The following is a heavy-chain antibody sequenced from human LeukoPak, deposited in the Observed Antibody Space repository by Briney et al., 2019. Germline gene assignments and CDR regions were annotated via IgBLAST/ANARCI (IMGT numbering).Heavy chain of an antibody. CDR1: GGSISSYY. Sequence: SETLSLTCTVSGGSISSYYWSWIRQPPGKGLEWIGYIYYSGSTNYNPSLKSRVTISVDTSKNQFSLKLSSVTAADTAVYCCARGDTAMVDYWGQGTLVTVSS. D-gene: IGHD5-18*01. CDR2: IYYSGST. J-gene: IGHJ4*02. CDR3: ARGDTAMVDY. V-gene: IGHV4-59*01.